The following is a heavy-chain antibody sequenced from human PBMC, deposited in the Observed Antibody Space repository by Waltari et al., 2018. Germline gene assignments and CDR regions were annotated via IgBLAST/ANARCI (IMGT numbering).Heavy chain of an antibody. CDR1: GGTFSSYA. V-gene: IGHV1-69*05. J-gene: IGHJ4*02. CDR2: IIPIFGTA. CDR3: ARSQGWQQLFYFDY. Sequence: QVQLVQSGAEVKKPGSSVKVSCKASGGTFSSYAISWVRQAPGQGLEWMGGIIPIFGTANYAQKFQGRVTITTDESTSTAYMELSSLRSEDTAVYYCARSQGWQQLFYFDYWGQGTLVTVSS. D-gene: IGHD6-13*01.